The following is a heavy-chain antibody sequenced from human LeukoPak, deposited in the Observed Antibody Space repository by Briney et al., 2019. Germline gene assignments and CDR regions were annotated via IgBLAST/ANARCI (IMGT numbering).Heavy chain of an antibody. J-gene: IGHJ5*02. CDR2: IIPIFGTA. D-gene: IGHD6-13*01. Sequence: GASVKGSCKASGGTFSSYAISWVRQAPGQGLEWMGGIIPIFGTANYAQKFQGRVTITADESTSTAYMELSSLRSEDTAVYYCARYPRLYSSSWTGWFDPWGQGTLVTVSS. CDR1: GGTFSSYA. CDR3: ARYPRLYSSSWTGWFDP. V-gene: IGHV1-69*13.